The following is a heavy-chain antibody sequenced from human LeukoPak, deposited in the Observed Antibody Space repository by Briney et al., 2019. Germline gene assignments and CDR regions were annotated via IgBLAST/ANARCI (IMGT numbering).Heavy chain of an antibody. V-gene: IGHV4-34*01. J-gene: IGHJ4*02. CDR3: ASGTGVAGTCDY. Sequence: SETLSLTCAVYGGSFSGYYWSWIRQPPGKGLEWIGEINHSGSTNYNPSLESRVTISVDTSKNQFSLKLSSVTAADTAVYYCASGTGVAGTCDYWGQGTLVTVSS. CDR1: GGSFSGYY. CDR2: INHSGST. D-gene: IGHD6-19*01.